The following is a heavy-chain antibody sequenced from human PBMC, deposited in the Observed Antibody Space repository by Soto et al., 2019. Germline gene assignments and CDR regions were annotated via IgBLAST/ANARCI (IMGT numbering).Heavy chain of an antibody. CDR3: AKLWGDTAMGTNYYYYMDV. D-gene: IGHD5-18*01. CDR1: GFTFSSYA. Sequence: GGSLRLSCAASGFTFSSYAMSWVRQAPGKGLEWVSAISGSGGSTYYADSVKGRFTISRDNSKNTLYLQMNSLRAEDTAVYYCAKLWGDTAMGTNYYYYMDVWGKGTTVTVSS. V-gene: IGHV3-23*01. J-gene: IGHJ6*03. CDR2: ISGSGGST.